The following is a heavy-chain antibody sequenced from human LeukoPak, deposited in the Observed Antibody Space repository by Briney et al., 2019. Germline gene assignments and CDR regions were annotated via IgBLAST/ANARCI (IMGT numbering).Heavy chain of an antibody. CDR1: GFAFSSYW. D-gene: IGHD3-10*01. CDR2: IDQDGGSQ. CDR3: ARSLWPEDY. V-gene: IGHV3-7*01. Sequence: GGSLRLSCAASGFAFSSYWASWVRQAPGKGLERVANIDQDGGSQNYVDSVRGRFTISRDNAKNSVYLQMNSLRAEDTAVYYCARSLWPEDYWGPGILVTVSS. J-gene: IGHJ4*02.